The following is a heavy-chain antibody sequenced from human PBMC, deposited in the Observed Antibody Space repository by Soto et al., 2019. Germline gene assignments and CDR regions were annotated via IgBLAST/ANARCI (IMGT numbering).Heavy chain of an antibody. V-gene: IGHV4-61*08. D-gene: IGHD6-13*01. CDR3: GRLVGNSWIDY. J-gene: IGHJ4*02. CDR1: GGSVSSGGYY. CDR2: IYYSGGT. Sequence: SETQSLTWTVSGGSVSSGGYYWSWIRQPPGKGLEWIGYIYYSGGTNYNPSLKSRGTINPDTSQNQFSLHLTSVTPEDTAVYYCGRLVGNSWIDYWGQGTLVTVSS.